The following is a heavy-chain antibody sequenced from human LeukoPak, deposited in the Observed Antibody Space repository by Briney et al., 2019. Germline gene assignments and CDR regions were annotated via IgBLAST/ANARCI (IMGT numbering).Heavy chain of an antibody. CDR1: GGSISSYY. Sequence: SETLSLTCTVSGGSISSYYWSWIRQPPGKGLEGIGYIYYSGSTNYNPSLKSRVTISVDTSKNQFSLKLSSVTAADTAVYYCARDPGYCTNGVCQKWFDPWGQGTLVTVSS. CDR3: ARDPGYCTNGVCQKWFDP. CDR2: IYYSGST. J-gene: IGHJ5*02. V-gene: IGHV4-59*01. D-gene: IGHD2-8*01.